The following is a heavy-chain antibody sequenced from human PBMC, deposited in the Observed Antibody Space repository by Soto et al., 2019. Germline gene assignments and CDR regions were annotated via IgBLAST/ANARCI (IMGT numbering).Heavy chain of an antibody. V-gene: IGHV3-33*01. CDR3: ARGSALYYDSSGYTGRMFRRAFDI. CDR1: GFTFSSYG. CDR2: IWYDGSNK. D-gene: IGHD3-22*01. J-gene: IGHJ3*02. Sequence: GGSLRLSCAASGFTFSSYGMHWVRQAPGKGLEWVAVIWYDGSNKYYADSVKGRFTISRDNSKNTLYLQMNSLRAEDTAVYYCARGSALYYDSSGYTGRMFRRAFDIWGQGTMVTVSS.